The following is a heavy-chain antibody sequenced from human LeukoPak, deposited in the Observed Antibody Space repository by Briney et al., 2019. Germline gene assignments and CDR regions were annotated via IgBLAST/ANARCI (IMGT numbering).Heavy chain of an antibody. CDR1: GFTSSSYA. V-gene: IGHV3-23*01. CDR3: AKVAVAGTNWFDP. D-gene: IGHD6-19*01. CDR2: ISGSGGST. Sequence: GGSLRLXCAASGFTSSSYAMSWVRLAPGKGLESVSAISGSGGSTYYADSVKGRFTISRDNSKNTLYLQMNSLRAEDTAVYYCAKVAVAGTNWFDPWGQGTLVTVSS. J-gene: IGHJ5*02.